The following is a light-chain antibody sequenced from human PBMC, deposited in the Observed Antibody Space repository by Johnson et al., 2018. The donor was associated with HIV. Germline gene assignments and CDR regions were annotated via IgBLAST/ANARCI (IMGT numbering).Light chain of an antibody. CDR1: SSNIGNNY. CDR2: ENN. V-gene: IGLV1-51*02. J-gene: IGLJ1*01. CDR3: GTWDSSLSAYV. Sequence: QSVLTQPPSVSAAPGQKVTISCSGRSSNIGNNYVSWYQQLPGTAPKLLIYENNKRPSGIPDRFSGSKSGTSATLCITGLQTGDEADYYCGTWDSSLSAYVFGTGTKVTVL.